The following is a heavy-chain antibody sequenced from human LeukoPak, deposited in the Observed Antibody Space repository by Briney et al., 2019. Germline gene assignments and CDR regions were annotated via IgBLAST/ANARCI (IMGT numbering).Heavy chain of an antibody. CDR2: ISSGSKTI. J-gene: IGHJ6*03. Sequence: GGSLRLSCTASGFTFSNYKMNWVRLAPGQGLEWISHISSGSKTIYYADSVKGRFTISRDDAKNSLYLQMNGLSAEDTAVYYCAKTPLYYSYFYMDVWGKGTSVIVSS. CDR1: GFTFSNYK. V-gene: IGHV3-48*01. CDR3: AKTPLYYSYFYMDV.